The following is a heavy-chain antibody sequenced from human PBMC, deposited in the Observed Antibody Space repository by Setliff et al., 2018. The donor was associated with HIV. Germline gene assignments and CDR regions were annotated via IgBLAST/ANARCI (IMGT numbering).Heavy chain of an antibody. CDR3: NRGGGSNQDYFDY. Sequence: GGSLRLSCTASGFTLADYALSWVRQAPGKGLECVGLIRNIDYGESIEYAASVKDRFTISRENSKNIAYLKMNNLKTEDTAVYYCNRGGGSNQDYFDYWGQGTLVTVSS. CDR2: IRNIDYGESI. D-gene: IGHD6-13*01. CDR1: GFTLADYA. J-gene: IGHJ4*02. V-gene: IGHV3-49*04.